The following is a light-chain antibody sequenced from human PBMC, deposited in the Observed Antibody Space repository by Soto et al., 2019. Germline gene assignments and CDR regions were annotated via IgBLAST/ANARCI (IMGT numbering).Light chain of an antibody. Sequence: QSALTQPASVSGSPGQSITISCTGTSSDVGSYNLVSWYQQHPGKAPKLMIYEGSKRPSGVSNRFSGSKSGNTASLTISGLQAEYEADYYCCSYAGSYTFVVFGGGTKVTVL. J-gene: IGLJ3*02. CDR1: SSDVGSYNL. CDR2: EGS. CDR3: CSYAGSYTFVV. V-gene: IGLV2-23*03.